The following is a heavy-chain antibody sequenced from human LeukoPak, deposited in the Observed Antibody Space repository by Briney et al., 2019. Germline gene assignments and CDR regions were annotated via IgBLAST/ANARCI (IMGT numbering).Heavy chain of an antibody. CDR1: GGSITSYY. Sequence: SETLSLTCTVSGGSITSYYWSWIRQAPGKGLEWIGYAYYSGRTEYNPSLKSRVTISVDTSKKQFSLNLRSVTAGETAVYYCAATLYYDVMRGFWLPSWGQGVQVTVSS. V-gene: IGHV4-59*01. D-gene: IGHD3-3*01. CDR2: AYYSGRT. CDR3: AATLYYDVMRGFWLPS. J-gene: IGHJ5*02.